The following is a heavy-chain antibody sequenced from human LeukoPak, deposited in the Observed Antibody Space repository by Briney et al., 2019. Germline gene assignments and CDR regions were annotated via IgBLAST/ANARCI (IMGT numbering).Heavy chain of an antibody. D-gene: IGHD2-21*02. J-gene: IGHJ6*03. V-gene: IGHV3-48*04. Sequence: GGSLRLSCAASGFTFSSYSMNWVRQAPGKGLEWVSYISSSGSTIYYADSVKGRFTISRDNAKNSLYLQMNSLRAEDTAVYYCAREVTPFDMDVWGKGTTVTISS. CDR1: GFTFSSYS. CDR2: ISSSGSTI. CDR3: AREVTPFDMDV.